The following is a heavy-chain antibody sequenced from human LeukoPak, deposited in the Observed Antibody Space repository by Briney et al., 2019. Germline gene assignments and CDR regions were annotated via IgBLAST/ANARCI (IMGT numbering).Heavy chain of an antibody. J-gene: IGHJ3*01. CDR3: ARSIGHCTGSSCFEDAFDL. D-gene: IGHD2-8*02. CDR1: GFTFSIYW. Sequence: GGSLRLSCAASGFTFSIYWYHWVRQAPGKGLVWVSRIIGDGRDTIYADSVKGRFTISRDNAKNTVYLEMNSLRAEDTAVYSCARSIGHCTGSSCFEDAFDLWGQGTMVTVSS. CDR2: IIGDGRDT. V-gene: IGHV3-74*01.